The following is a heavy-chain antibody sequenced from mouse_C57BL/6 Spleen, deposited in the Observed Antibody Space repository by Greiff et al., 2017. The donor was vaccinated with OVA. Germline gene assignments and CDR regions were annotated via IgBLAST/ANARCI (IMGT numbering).Heavy chain of an antibody. CDR2: IDPEDGDT. J-gene: IGHJ2*01. V-gene: IGHV14-1*01. CDR1: GFNIKDYY. CDR3: SVDLLDSNDY. Sequence: EVKLMESGAELVRPGASVKLSCTASGFNIKDYYMHWVKQRPEQGLEWIGRIDPEDGDTEYAPKFQGKATRTADTSSNTAYLQLSSLTSEDTAVYYCSVDLLDSNDYWGQGTTLTVSS. D-gene: IGHD2-1*01.